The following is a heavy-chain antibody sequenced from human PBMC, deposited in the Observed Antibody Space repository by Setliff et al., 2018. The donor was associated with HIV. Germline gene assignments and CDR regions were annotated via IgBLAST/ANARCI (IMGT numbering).Heavy chain of an antibody. Sequence: PSETLSLTCAVSGYSISSGFYWGWIRQPPGKGLEWIGTIYHSGSTYYNPSLKSRVTISVDTSKNQFSLRLSSTTVADTAVYYCARGFEGFCSGGSCHWFDSWGQGTLVTVSS. V-gene: IGHV4-38-2*01. D-gene: IGHD2-15*01. CDR2: IYHSGST. CDR3: ARGFEGFCSGGSCHWFDS. CDR1: GYSISSGFY. J-gene: IGHJ5*01.